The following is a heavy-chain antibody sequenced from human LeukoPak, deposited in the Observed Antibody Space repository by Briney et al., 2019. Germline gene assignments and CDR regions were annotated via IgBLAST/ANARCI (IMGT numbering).Heavy chain of an antibody. V-gene: IGHV3-23*01. CDR1: GFTFGTYA. D-gene: IGHD6-19*01. Sequence: PGGSLRLSCAASGFTFGTYAMGWVRQAPGKGLEWVSGISGGGGSTYYVDSVKGRFTISRDNSKNTLYLQMNSLRAEDTAVYYCAKDYEAVADLSFDYWGQGTLVTVSS. CDR3: AKDYEAVADLSFDY. J-gene: IGHJ4*02. CDR2: ISGGGGST.